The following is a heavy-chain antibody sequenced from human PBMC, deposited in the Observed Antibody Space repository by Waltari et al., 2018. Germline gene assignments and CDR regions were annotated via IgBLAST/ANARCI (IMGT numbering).Heavy chain of an antibody. J-gene: IGHJ6*02. V-gene: IGHV1-46*01. CDR2: INPSGGST. CDR1: GYTFTSYS. CDR3: ASSCGYDVGCYYYGMDV. D-gene: IGHD5-12*01. Sequence: QVQLVQSGAEVKKPVASVKVSCQASGYTFTSYSMHWVRQAPGQGLESMGIINPSGGSTSYAQKFQGRVTMTRDTSTSTVYMELSSLRSEDTAVYYCASSCGYDVGCYYYGMDVWGQGTTVTVSS.